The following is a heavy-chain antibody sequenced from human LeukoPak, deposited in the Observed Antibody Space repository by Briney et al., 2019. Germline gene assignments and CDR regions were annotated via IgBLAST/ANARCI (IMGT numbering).Heavy chain of an antibody. J-gene: IGHJ3*02. Sequence: GTSVKVSCKASGFTFTSSAVQWVRQARGQRLEWIGWIVVGSGNTNYAQKFQERVTITRDMSTSTAYMELSSLRSEDTAVYYCAAELIGMVPAAMPYASDAFDIWGQGTMVTVSS. CDR1: GFTFTSSA. CDR3: AAELIGMVPAAMPYASDAFDI. CDR2: IVVGSGNT. D-gene: IGHD2-2*01. V-gene: IGHV1-58*01.